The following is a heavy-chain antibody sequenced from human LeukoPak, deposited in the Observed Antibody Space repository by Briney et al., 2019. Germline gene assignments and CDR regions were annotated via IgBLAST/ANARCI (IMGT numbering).Heavy chain of an antibody. CDR3: AARYDSSGYSFDY. CDR2: IVVGSCNT. J-gene: IGHJ4*02. D-gene: IGHD3-22*01. Sequence: GASVNVSRKASGFTFTSSAMQGVRQPRAQRREWIGWIVVGSCNTNYAQKFQERVTITRDMSTSTAYMELSSLRSEDTAVYYCAARYDSSGYSFDYWGQGTLVTVSS. V-gene: IGHV1-58*02. CDR1: GFTFTSSA.